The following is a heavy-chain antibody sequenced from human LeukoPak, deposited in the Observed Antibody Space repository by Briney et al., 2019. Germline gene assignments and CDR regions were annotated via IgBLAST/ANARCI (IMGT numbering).Heavy chain of an antibody. V-gene: IGHV4-59*01. CDR3: AREVGYSYGYSSYYYYGMDV. J-gene: IGHJ6*02. Sequence: SETLSLTCTVSGGSISSYYWSWIRQPPGKGLEWIGYIYYSGSTNYNPSLKSRVTISVDTSKNQFSLKLSSVTAADTAVYYCAREVGYSYGYSSYYYYGMDVWGQGTTVTVSS. CDR2: IYYSGST. CDR1: GGSISSYY. D-gene: IGHD5-18*01.